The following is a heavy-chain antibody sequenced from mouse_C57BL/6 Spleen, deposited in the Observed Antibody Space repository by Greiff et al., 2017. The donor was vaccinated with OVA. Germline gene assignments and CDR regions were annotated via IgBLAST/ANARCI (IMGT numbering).Heavy chain of an antibody. CDR1: GYTFTSYW. CDR2: IYPGSGST. J-gene: IGHJ2*01. Sequence: QVQLQQSGAELVKPGASVKMSCKASGYTFTSYWITWVKQRPGQGLEWIGDIYPGSGSTNYNEKFKSKATLTVDTSSSTAYMQLSSLTSEDSAVDYCARGAYYSNWFDYWGQGTTLTVSS. CDR3: ARGAYYSNWFDY. D-gene: IGHD2-5*01. V-gene: IGHV1-55*01.